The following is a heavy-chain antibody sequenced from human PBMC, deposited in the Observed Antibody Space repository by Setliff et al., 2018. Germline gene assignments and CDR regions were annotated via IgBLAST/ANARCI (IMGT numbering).Heavy chain of an antibody. CDR2: IKQDGSEK. V-gene: IGHV3-7*01. Sequence: GGSLRLSCAASGFNFDDYGMSWVRQVPGKGLEWVANIKQDGSEKYYVDSVKGRFTISRDNAKSSLYLQMNSLRAEDTAVYYCARLAGTMTIYGYYHYYMDVWGKGTTVTVSS. J-gene: IGHJ6*03. CDR3: ARLAGTMTIYGYYHYYMDV. D-gene: IGHD3-22*01. CDR1: GFNFDDYG.